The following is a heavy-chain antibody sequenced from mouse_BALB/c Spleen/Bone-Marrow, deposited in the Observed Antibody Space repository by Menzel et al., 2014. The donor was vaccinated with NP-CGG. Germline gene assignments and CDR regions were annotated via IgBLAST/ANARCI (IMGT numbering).Heavy chain of an antibody. D-gene: IGHD2-3*01. J-gene: IGHJ2*01. V-gene: IGHV1-54*01. CDR2: INPGSGST. Sequence: QVQLQQSGAELVRPGTSVKVSCKASGYAFXDYLMEWLKQRPGQGLEWIGVINPGSGSTNYNEKFKDKATLTADTSSNTAYMQLSSLTSDDSAVYFCARYDGYLDYWGQGTTLTVSS. CDR1: GYAFXDYL. CDR3: ARYDGYLDY.